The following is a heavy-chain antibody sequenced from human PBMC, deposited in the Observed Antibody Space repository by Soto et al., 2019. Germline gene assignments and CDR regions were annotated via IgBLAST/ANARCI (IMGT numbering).Heavy chain of an antibody. Sequence: QVQLQESGPGVVKPSETLSLTCIISGGSISGYYWTWIRQSPGKGLEYIGYIYHGNTNCNPSLNTRDLSSLLTPKKQCALQLTSMTATDRAVYYCERLSAHRDHAYWGQGCLVSVS. V-gene: IGHV4-4*08. J-gene: IGHJ4*02. CDR1: GGSISGYY. CDR2: IYHGNT. CDR3: ERLSAHRDHAY.